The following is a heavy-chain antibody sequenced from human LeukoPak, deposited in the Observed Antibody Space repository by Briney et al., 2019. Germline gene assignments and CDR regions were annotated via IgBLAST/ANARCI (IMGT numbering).Heavy chain of an antibody. J-gene: IGHJ5*02. CDR3: ARGAAAGPSRFDP. V-gene: IGHV4-39*01. CDR1: GGPISSSSSY. Sequence: PSETLSLTCTVSGGPISSSSSYWGWIRQPPGKGLEWIGSIYYSGSTYYNPSLKSRVTISVDTSKNQFSLKLSSVTAADTAVYCCARGAAAGPSRFDPWGQGTLVTVSS. D-gene: IGHD6-13*01. CDR2: IYYSGST.